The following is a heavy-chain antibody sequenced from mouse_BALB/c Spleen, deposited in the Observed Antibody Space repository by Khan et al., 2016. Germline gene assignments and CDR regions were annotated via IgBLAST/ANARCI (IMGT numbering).Heavy chain of an antibody. Sequence: QVQLKQSGAELVRPGSSVKISCKASGYAFSSYWMNWVKQRPGQGLEWIGQIYPGDGDTTYNGKFKGKATLTADKSSSTAYMQLSSLTSEDSAVYFCARGVGPDYWGQGTTLTVSS. CDR2: IYPGDGDT. D-gene: IGHD4-1*01. CDR1: GYAFSSYW. J-gene: IGHJ2*01. V-gene: IGHV1-80*01. CDR3: ARGVGPDY.